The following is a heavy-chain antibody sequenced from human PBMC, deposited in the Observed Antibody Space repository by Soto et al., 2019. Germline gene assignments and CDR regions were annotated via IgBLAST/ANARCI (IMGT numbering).Heavy chain of an antibody. CDR2: INSDGSST. V-gene: IGHV3-74*01. D-gene: IGHD2-15*01. J-gene: IGHJ4*02. Sequence: EVQLVESGGGLDQPGESLRLSCAASGFTFSSYWMHWVRQAPGKGLVWVSRINSDGSSTSYAGSVKGRFTISRDNAKNTLYLQMNSLSAEDTAVYYCVRTSLVVAAATREDYWGQGNLVTVSS. CDR3: VRTSLVVAAATREDY. CDR1: GFTFSSYW.